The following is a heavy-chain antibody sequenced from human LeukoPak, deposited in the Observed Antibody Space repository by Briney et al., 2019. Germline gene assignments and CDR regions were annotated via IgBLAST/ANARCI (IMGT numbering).Heavy chain of an antibody. V-gene: IGHV3-7*03. CDR3: ARNNGMDV. CDR2: VNRDGSET. CDR1: EFTFSTYN. J-gene: IGHJ6*02. Sequence: GGSLRLSCAASEFTFSTYNMHWVRQVPGRGPEWVANVNRDGSETYYLDSVKGRFTISKDNAKNSLYLQMNSLRAEDTALYHCARNNGMDVWGQGTTVIVSS.